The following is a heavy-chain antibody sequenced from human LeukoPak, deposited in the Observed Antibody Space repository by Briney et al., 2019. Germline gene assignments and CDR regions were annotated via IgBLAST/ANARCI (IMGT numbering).Heavy chain of an antibody. V-gene: IGHV4-4*07. J-gene: IGHJ4*02. Sequence: PSETLSLTCTVSGGSLRSYFWRWVRQPAGKGLEWIGRIYSSGNTNYNLSLKCRVTMSVDTSKNQFSLKLTSVTAADTAFYYCSREGPYSGRWYYFDYWGQGILVTVSS. D-gene: IGHD6-13*01. CDR2: IYSSGNT. CDR1: GGSLRSYF. CDR3: SREGPYSGRWYYFDY.